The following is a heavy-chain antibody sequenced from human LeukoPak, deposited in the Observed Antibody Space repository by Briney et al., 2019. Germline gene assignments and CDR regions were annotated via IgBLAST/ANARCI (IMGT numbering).Heavy chain of an antibody. J-gene: IGHJ4*02. CDR2: IYYSGST. CDR3: ARDQRVTGHFDY. V-gene: IGHV4-59*01. D-gene: IGHD2-21*02. Sequence: PSETLSLTCTVSGGSISSYYWSWIRQPPGKGLEWIGYIYYSGSTNYNPSLKSRVTISVDTSKNQFSLKLSSVTAADTAVYYCARDQRVTGHFDYWGQGTLVTVSS. CDR1: GGSISSYY.